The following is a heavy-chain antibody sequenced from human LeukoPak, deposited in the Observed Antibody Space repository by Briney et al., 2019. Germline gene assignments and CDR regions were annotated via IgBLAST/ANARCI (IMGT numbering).Heavy chain of an antibody. CDR3: ARFRTLTTHFDY. CDR2: IYYSGNT. D-gene: IGHD4-11*01. CDR1: GGSIRSYY. J-gene: IGHJ4*02. V-gene: IGHV4-59*08. Sequence: SETLSLTCTVSGGSIRSYYWNWIRQPPGKGLEWIGYIYYSGNTNYNPSLKSRVTISVDTSKNQFSLKLSSVTAADTAVYYCARFRTLTTHFDYWGQGTLVTVSS.